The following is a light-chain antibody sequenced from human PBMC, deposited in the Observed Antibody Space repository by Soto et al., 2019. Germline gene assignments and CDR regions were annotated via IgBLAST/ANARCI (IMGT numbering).Light chain of an antibody. Sequence: DIQMTQSPSSLSSSLGDRVTITCRASQRVSAFLNWYQQKPGEAPKLLIFDVSVWESGVPSRFSASGSETDFTLSITSLQPEDFATYYCQQSYTPPLTFGPGTKVDNK. CDR2: DVS. J-gene: IGKJ3*01. CDR3: QQSYTPPLT. V-gene: IGKV1-39*01. CDR1: QRVSAF.